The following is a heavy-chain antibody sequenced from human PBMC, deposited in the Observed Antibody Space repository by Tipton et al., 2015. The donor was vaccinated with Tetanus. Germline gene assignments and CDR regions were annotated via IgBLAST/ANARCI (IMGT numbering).Heavy chain of an antibody. CDR3: AKPGSDRTKGWFDP. D-gene: IGHD6-25*01. Sequence: SLRLSCAAPGFTFSSYAMNWVRQSPGKGLQWVSAISSSGGSTYYADSVKGRFTISRDNSKNTLYLQMNSLRAEDTALYYCAKPGSDRTKGWFDPWGQGTLVIVSS. J-gene: IGHJ5*02. CDR1: GFTFSSYA. CDR2: ISSSGGST. V-gene: IGHV3-23*01.